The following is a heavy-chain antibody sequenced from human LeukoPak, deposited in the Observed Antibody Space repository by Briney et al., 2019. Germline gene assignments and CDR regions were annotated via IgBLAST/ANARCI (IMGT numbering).Heavy chain of an antibody. CDR1: GFTVSSNY. V-gene: IGHV3-53*01. J-gene: IGHJ4*02. D-gene: IGHD3-10*01. Sequence: GGSLRLSCAASGFTVSSNYMSWVRQAPGKGLEWVSVIYSGGSTYYADSVKGRFTISRDNSKNTLYLQMNSLRAEDTAVYYCARAQGQYYYGSGSLLAYYFDYWGQGTLVTVSS. CDR3: ARAQGQYYYGSGSLLAYYFDY. CDR2: IYSGGST.